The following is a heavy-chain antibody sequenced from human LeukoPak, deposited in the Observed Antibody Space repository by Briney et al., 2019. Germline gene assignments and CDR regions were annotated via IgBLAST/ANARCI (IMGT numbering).Heavy chain of an antibody. Sequence: ASETLSLTCTVSGGSISSSGFFWGWIRQPPGKALEWIGSIYYSGNTYYNPSLKSRVTISVDTSKNQFSLKVNSVTAADTAVYYCARQGNIVVMVAATAFYYWGQGTLVTVSS. D-gene: IGHD2-15*01. V-gene: IGHV4-39*01. J-gene: IGHJ4*02. CDR2: IYYSGNT. CDR3: ARQGNIVVMVAATAFYY. CDR1: GGSISSSGFF.